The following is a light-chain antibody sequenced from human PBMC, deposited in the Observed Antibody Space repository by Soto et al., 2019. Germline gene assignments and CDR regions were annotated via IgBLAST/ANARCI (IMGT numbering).Light chain of an antibody. CDR1: QGISTY. V-gene: IGKV1-9*01. CDR2: GAS. J-gene: IGKJ2*01. Sequence: DIQLTQSPSFLSASVGDRVTITCRASQGISTYLAWYLQRPGKAPKLLIYGASTLQSGVPSRFSGSGSGTDFTLTISSLQPEDFGTYYCQQLNSDWYAFGQGTKLEI. CDR3: QQLNSDWYA.